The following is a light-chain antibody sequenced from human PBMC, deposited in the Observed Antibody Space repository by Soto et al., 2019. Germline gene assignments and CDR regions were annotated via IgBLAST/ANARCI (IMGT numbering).Light chain of an antibody. CDR1: QSVSSN. V-gene: IGKV3-15*01. CDR2: GAS. Sequence: EIVMTQSPATLSVSPGERATLSCRASQSVSSNLAWYQQKPGQAPRLLIYGASTRATGIPARFSGSGSGTAVTLTISSLQYEDFAVYYCQQYNNWPPWTFGQGTKVEIK. J-gene: IGKJ1*01. CDR3: QQYNNWPPWT.